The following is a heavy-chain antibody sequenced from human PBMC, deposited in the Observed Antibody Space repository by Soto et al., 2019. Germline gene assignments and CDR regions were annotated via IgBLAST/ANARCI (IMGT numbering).Heavy chain of an antibody. J-gene: IGHJ4*02. CDR3: AKGATRFIDY. D-gene: IGHD3-10*01. V-gene: IGHV3-9*01. CDR2: MSWNSGYI. Sequence: EVQLVESGGGLVQPGRSLRLSCVASGFTFDESVMHWVRQGSGKGLEWVSGMSWNSGYIGYADSVEGRFTISRDNAKNSLYLQMNSLRAEDTALYYCAKGATRFIDYRGQGNLVTVSS. CDR1: GFTFDESV.